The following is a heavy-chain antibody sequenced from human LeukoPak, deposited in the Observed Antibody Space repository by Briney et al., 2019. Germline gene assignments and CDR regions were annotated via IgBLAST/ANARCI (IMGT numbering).Heavy chain of an antibody. CDR3: AKQLGYCSDGSCYFPY. CDR2: ISGSGGST. Sequence: GRSLRLSCAASGFTFSSYAMSWVRQAPGKGLEWVSAISGSGGSTYYADSVKGRFTISRDNSKSTLCLQMNSLKAEDTAVYYCAKQLGYCSDGSCYFPYWGQGTLVTVSS. CDR1: GFTFSSYA. D-gene: IGHD2-15*01. J-gene: IGHJ4*02. V-gene: IGHV3-23*01.